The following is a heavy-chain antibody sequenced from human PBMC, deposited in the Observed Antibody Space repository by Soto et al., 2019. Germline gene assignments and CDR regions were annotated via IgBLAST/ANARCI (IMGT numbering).Heavy chain of an antibody. Sequence: PXGSLRLSCAASGFTFSSYAMSWVRQAPGKGLEWVSAISGSGGSTYYADSVKGRFTISRDNSKNTLYLQMNSLRAEDTAVYYCAVKKDNWGPSGYYGMDVWGQGTTVTVSS. CDR1: GFTFSSYA. V-gene: IGHV3-23*01. CDR3: AVKKDNWGPSGYYGMDV. D-gene: IGHD1-1*01. J-gene: IGHJ6*02. CDR2: ISGSGGST.